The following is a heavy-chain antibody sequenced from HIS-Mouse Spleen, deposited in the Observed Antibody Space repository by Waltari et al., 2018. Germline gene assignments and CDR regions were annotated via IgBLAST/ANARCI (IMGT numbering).Heavy chain of an antibody. D-gene: IGHD6-19*01. CDR1: GFTFSSYS. J-gene: IGHJ6*02. V-gene: IGHV3-21*01. CDR2: ISSSSSYI. Sequence: EVQLVESGGGLVKPGGSLRLSCAASGFTFSSYSMNWVRQAPGKGLEWVSSISSSSSYIYYADSVKGRFTISRDNAKNSLYLQMNSLRAEDTAVYYCARETLLIAVAGRYYGMDVWGQGTTVTVSS. CDR3: ARETLLIAVAGRYYGMDV.